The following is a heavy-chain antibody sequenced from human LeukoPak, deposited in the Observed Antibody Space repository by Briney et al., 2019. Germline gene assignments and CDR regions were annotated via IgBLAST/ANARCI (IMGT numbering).Heavy chain of an antibody. D-gene: IGHD3-22*01. V-gene: IGHV1-69*04. J-gene: IGHJ6*02. CDR3: ARGNDSSGYRRGNNYYYYGMDV. Sequence: ASVKVSCKASGYTFTSYDIDWVRQATGQGLEWMGRIIPILGIANYAQKFQGRVTITADKSTSTAYMELSSLRSEDTAVYYCARGNDSSGYRRGNNYYYYGMDVWGQGTTVTVSS. CDR1: GYTFTSYD. CDR2: IIPILGIA.